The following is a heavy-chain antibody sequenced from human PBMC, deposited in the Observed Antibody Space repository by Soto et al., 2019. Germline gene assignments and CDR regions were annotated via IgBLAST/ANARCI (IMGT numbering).Heavy chain of an antibody. CDR3: ARYLEWYNWFDP. J-gene: IGHJ5*02. V-gene: IGHV1-18*01. CDR2: ISPHYGNT. CDR1: GYTFIDYG. D-gene: IGHD3-3*01. Sequence: QVQLVQSGAEVKKPGASVKVSCKTSGYTFIDYGISWVRQAPGQGLEWMGWISPHYGNTNHAQKLQGRVTMTTDTSTSTAYMELRSLTSDYTAVYYCARYLEWYNWFDPWGQGTLVTVSS.